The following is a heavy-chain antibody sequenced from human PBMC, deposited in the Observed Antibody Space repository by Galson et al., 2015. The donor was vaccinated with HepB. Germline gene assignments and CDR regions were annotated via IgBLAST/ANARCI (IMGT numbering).Heavy chain of an antibody. J-gene: IGHJ3*02. CDR3: GDAFEI. V-gene: IGHV3-33*08. CDR2: IWYDGSNK. CDR1: GFTFSDAW. Sequence: SLRLSCAASGFTFSDAWVSWARQAPGKGLEWVAVIWYDGSNKYYADSVKGRFTISRDNSKNTLYLQMNSLRAEDTAVYYCGDAFEIWGQGTMVTVSS.